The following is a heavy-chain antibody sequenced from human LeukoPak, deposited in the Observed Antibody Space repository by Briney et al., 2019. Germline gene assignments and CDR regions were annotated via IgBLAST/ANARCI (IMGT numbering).Heavy chain of an antibody. D-gene: IGHD6-13*01. CDR3: ARRPRRGIAAAGTFDY. J-gene: IGHJ4*02. CDR2: INHSGST. Sequence: PSETLSLTCAVYGGSFSGYYWSWIRQPPGKGLEWIGEINHSGSTNYNPSLKSRVTISVDTSKNQFSLKLSSVTAADTAVYYCARRPRRGIAAAGTFDYWGQGTLVTVSS. V-gene: IGHV4-34*01. CDR1: GGSFSGYY.